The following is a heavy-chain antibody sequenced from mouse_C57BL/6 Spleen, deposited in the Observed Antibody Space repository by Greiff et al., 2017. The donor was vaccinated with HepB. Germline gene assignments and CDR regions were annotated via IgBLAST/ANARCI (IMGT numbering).Heavy chain of an antibody. CDR3: ARETTVADYYAMDY. CDR2: INPGDGDT. CDR1: GYAFSSSW. J-gene: IGHJ4*01. Sequence: VQLQQSGPELVKPGASVKISCKASGYAFSSSWMNWVKQRPGKGREWIGRINPGDGDTHYNGKFKGKSTLTADKSCSTAYMQRSRLTSEDSAVYCCARETTVADYYAMDYWGQGTSVTVSS. D-gene: IGHD1-1*01. V-gene: IGHV1-82*01.